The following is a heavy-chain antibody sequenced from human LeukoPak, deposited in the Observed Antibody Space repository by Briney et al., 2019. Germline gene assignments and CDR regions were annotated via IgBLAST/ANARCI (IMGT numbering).Heavy chain of an antibody. CDR3: ASAPRGLVPWFDP. D-gene: IGHD6-19*01. V-gene: IGHV1-2*02. CDR1: GYTFTGYY. J-gene: IGHJ5*02. CDR2: INPNSGGT. Sequence: ASVKVSCTASGYTFTGYYMHWVRQAPGQGLEWMGWINPNSGGTNYAQKFQGRVTMTRDTSISTAYMELSRLRSDDTAVYYCASAPRGLVPWFDPWGQGTLVTVSS.